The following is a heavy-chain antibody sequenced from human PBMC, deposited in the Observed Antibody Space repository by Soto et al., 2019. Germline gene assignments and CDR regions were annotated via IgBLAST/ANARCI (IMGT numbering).Heavy chain of an antibody. CDR3: ARDLLRPYYDFWSGYPNYYYGMDV. CDR1: GGSISSSNW. CDR2: IYHSGST. V-gene: IGHV4-4*02. J-gene: IGHJ6*02. D-gene: IGHD3-3*01. Sequence: SETLSLTCAVSGGSISSSNWWSWVRQPPGKGLEWIGEIYHSGSTNYNPSLKSRVTISVDKSKNQFSLKLSSVTAADTAVYYCARDLLRPYYDFWSGYPNYYYGMDVWGQGTTVTVSS.